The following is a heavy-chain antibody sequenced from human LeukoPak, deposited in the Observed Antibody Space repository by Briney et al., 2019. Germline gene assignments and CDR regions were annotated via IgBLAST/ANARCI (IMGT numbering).Heavy chain of an antibody. CDR1: GGSISSSSYY. CDR2: IYYSGST. D-gene: IGHD6-19*01. J-gene: IGHJ4*02. CDR3: ARDDSSGWWGADY. V-gene: IGHV4-39*07. Sequence: PSETLSLTCTVSGGSISSSSYYWGWIRQPPGKGLEWIGSIYYSGSTYYNPSLKSRVTISVDTSKNQFSLKLSSVTAADTAVYFCARDDSSGWWGADYWGQGTLVTVSS.